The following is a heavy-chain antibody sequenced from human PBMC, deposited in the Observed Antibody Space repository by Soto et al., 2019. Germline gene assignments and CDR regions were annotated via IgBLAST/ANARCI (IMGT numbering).Heavy chain of an antibody. Sequence: GGSLRLSCAASGFTFSSYSMNRVRQAPGKGLEWVSYISSSSSTIYYADSVKGRFTISRDNAKNSLYLQMNSLRDEDTAVYYCARDGVDYYDSSGYYVYFDYWGQGTLVTVSS. CDR1: GFTFSSYS. V-gene: IGHV3-48*02. J-gene: IGHJ4*02. CDR2: ISSSSSTI. CDR3: ARDGVDYYDSSGYYVYFDY. D-gene: IGHD3-22*01.